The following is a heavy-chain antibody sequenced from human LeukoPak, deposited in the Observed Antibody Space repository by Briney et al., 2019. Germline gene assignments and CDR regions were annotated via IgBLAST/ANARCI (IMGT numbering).Heavy chain of an antibody. CDR2: ISAYNGNT. J-gene: IGHJ4*02. CDR3: ARHYYDSSGYSRPFDY. Sequence: GASVTVSCKASGYTFTSYGISWVRQAPGQGLEWMGWISAYNGNTNYAQKLQGRVTMTTDTSTSTAYMELRSLRSDDTAVYYCARHYYDSSGYSRPFDYWGQGTLVTVSS. D-gene: IGHD3-22*01. V-gene: IGHV1-18*01. CDR1: GYTFTSYG.